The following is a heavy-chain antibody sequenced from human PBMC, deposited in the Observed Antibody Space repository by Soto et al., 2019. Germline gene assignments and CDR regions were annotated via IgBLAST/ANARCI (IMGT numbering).Heavy chain of an antibody. Sequence: EVQLVDSGGGLVQPGGSLRLSCAASGFTFSSNWMHWVRQAPGEGLVWVARISGDGSTTTYADSVKGRFTISRDNVKSTLYLQLNSLRVEDTAVYYCEAIVGAPHWGQGTLVTVSS. CDR3: EAIVGAPH. D-gene: IGHD1-26*01. J-gene: IGHJ4*02. CDR2: ISGDGSTT. CDR1: GFTFSSNW. V-gene: IGHV3-74*03.